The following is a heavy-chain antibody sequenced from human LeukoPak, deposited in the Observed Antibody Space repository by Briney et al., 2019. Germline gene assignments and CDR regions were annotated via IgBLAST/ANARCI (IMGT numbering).Heavy chain of an antibody. Sequence: GASVTVSCKASGYTFTGYYMHWVRQAPGQGLEWMGWINPNSGGTNYAQKFQGRVTMTRDTSISTAYMELSRLRSDDTAVYYCAREGSTSWGNWFDPWGQGTLVTVSS. CDR2: INPNSGGT. V-gene: IGHV1-2*02. D-gene: IGHD2-2*01. CDR1: GYTFTGYY. J-gene: IGHJ5*02. CDR3: AREGSTSWGNWFDP.